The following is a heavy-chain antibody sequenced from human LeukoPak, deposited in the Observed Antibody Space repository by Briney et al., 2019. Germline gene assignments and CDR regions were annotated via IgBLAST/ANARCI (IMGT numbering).Heavy chain of an antibody. D-gene: IGHD3-10*01. CDR3: AKRESVGTLDAFDI. Sequence: SVKVSCKASGGTFSSYAISWVRQAPGQGLEWMGRIIPILGIANYAQKFQGRVTITADKSTSTAYMKLSSLRSEDTAVYYCAKRESVGTLDAFDIWGRGTMVTVSS. CDR2: IIPILGIA. J-gene: IGHJ3*02. V-gene: IGHV1-69*04. CDR1: GGTFSSYA.